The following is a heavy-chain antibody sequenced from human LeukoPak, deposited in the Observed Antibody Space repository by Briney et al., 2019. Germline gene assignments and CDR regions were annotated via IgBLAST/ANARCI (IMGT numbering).Heavy chain of an antibody. J-gene: IGHJ4*02. V-gene: IGHV3-30*02. CDR3: AKDRESYYCSSTNCYLDY. CDR1: GFTFSSYG. Sequence: GGSLRLSCAASGFTFSSYGIHRVRQAPGKGLEWVAFIRYDESNKYYADSVKGRFTISRDNSKNTLYLQMNSLRAEDTAVYYCAKDRESYYCSSTNCYLDYWGQGTLVTVSS. CDR2: IRYDESNK. D-gene: IGHD2-2*01.